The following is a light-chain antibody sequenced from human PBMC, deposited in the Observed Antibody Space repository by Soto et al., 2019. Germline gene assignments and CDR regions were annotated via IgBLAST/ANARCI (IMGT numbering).Light chain of an antibody. CDR1: SSDIGAYDY. Sequence: QSVLTQPACLSGSPGQSITISCTGTSSDIGAYDYVSWFQQHPGKAPKLMISEVNNRPSGVSNRFSGSKSGNTAYLTISGLQVEDEAEYFCFSFTTNSTHVFATGTKVTV. V-gene: IGLV2-14*01. CDR2: EVN. CDR3: FSFTTNSTHV. J-gene: IGLJ1*01.